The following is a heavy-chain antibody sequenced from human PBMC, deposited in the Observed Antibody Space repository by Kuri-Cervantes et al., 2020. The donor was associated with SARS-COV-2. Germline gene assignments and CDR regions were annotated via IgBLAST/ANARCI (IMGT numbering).Heavy chain of an antibody. V-gene: IGHV3-23*01. Sequence: GGSLRLSCAASGFTFSSYAMSWVRQAPGEGLKWVSAISGSGGSTYYADSVKGRFTISRDNSKNTLYLQMTSLRAEDTAVYYCASARFLEWLSLGVMDVWGKGTTVTVSS. J-gene: IGHJ6*03. CDR2: ISGSGGST. CDR3: ASARFLEWLSLGVMDV. D-gene: IGHD3-3*01. CDR1: GFTFSSYA.